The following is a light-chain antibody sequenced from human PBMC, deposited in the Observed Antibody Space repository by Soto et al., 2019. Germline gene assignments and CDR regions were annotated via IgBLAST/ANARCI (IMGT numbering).Light chain of an antibody. J-gene: IGKJ4*01. CDR3: QQYHMWPLT. CDR2: DAS. CDR1: QSISGH. V-gene: IGKV3-15*01. Sequence: EIVLTQSPATLSVSPGERATLSCTASQSISGHLDCYQQKPGQAPRLLIYDASTRATGIPDRFSGSGSGAEFTLTISSLQSEDFAVYYCQQYHMWPLTFGGGTKVEIK.